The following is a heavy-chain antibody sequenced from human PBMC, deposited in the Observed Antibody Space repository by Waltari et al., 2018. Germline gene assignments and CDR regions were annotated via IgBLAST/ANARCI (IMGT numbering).Heavy chain of an antibody. CDR1: GFAFSTYP. V-gene: IGHV3-21*02. Sequence: EVQLVESGGGLVKPGGSLRLSCAASGFAFSTYPMTWVRQAPGKGLEWVSSISTSSTYIYYADSVKGRFTVYRDNAKNSLFLQIKSPRADDTAVYYCARDSVPYSVGSYRFDYWGQGTLVTVSS. D-gene: IGHD3-16*02. CDR2: ISTSSTYI. J-gene: IGHJ4*02. CDR3: ARDSVPYSVGSYRFDY.